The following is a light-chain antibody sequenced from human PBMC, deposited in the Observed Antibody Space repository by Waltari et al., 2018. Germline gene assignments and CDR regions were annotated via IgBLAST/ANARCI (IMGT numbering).Light chain of an antibody. Sequence: DIQMTQSPSSLSASIGDRVTITCRASQSIRKYVYWYQQKPGKAPHLLIYTASNLQRGVPSRFSGSGSGTDFTLTISSLQPEDFATYFCQQSYSIPYTFGQGTKLEI. J-gene: IGKJ2*01. CDR3: QQSYSIPYT. CDR1: QSIRKY. CDR2: TAS. V-gene: IGKV1-39*01.